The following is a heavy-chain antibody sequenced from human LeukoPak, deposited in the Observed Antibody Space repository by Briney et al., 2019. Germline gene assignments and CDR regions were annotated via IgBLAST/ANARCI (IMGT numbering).Heavy chain of an antibody. CDR3: SRGPIQLWVHNGMDV. CDR2: IRSVAYRGTT. CDR1: GFTLGDHA. V-gene: IGHV3-49*04. J-gene: IGHJ6*02. Sequence: GGSLRLSCRTSGFTLGDHAMSWVRQAPGKGLEWVGFIRSVAYRGTTVYAASVKGRFTISRDDSKGVVHLQMNALKSEDTAVYYCSRGPIQLWVHNGMDVWGQGTTVTVSS. D-gene: IGHD5-18*01.